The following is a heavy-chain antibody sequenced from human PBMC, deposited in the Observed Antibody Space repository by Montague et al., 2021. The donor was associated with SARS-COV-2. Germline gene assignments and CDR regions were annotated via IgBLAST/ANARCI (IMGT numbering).Heavy chain of an antibody. CDR3: ARRGYSGYDYHLLVDY. V-gene: IGHV4-34*01. J-gene: IGHJ4*02. D-gene: IGHD5-12*01. CDR1: GGSFSNHY. CDR2: SNERGIT. Sequence: SETLSLTCAVYGGSFSNHYWGWIRQPPGKGLEWIGESNERGITNYNPSLQSRVTISVDTSKNQFSLRLSSVTAADTAVYYCARRGYSGYDYHLLVDYWGQGTLVPVSS.